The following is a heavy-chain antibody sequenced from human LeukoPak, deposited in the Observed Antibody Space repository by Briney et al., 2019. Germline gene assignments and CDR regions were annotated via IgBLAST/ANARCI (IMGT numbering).Heavy chain of an antibody. Sequence: GASVKVSCKASGYTFTSYGISWVRQAPGQGLEWMGWISAYNGNTNYAQKLQGRVTMTTDTSTSTAYMELRSLRSDDTAVYYCARNGYCSGGSCYVGEANRNWFDPWGQGTLVTVSS. D-gene: IGHD2-15*01. J-gene: IGHJ5*02. CDR1: GYTFTSYG. CDR3: ARNGYCSGGSCYVGEANRNWFDP. CDR2: ISAYNGNT. V-gene: IGHV1-18*01.